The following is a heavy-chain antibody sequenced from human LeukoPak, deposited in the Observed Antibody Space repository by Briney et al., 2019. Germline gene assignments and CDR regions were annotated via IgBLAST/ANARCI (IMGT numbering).Heavy chain of an antibody. CDR1: GGSISSYY. V-gene: IGHV4-59*01. CDR2: IYYSGGT. J-gene: IGHJ4*02. D-gene: IGHD3-10*01. CDR3: ARTMVRGAYRPITYYDY. Sequence: SETPSLTCTVSGGSISSYYWSWIRQPPGKGLEWIGYIYYSGGTNYNPSLKSRVTISVDTSKNQFSLKLSSVTAADTAVYYCARTMVRGAYRPITYYDYWGQGTLVTVSS.